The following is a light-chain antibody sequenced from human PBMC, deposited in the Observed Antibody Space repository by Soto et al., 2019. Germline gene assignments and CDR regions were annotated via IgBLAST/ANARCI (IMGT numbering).Light chain of an antibody. V-gene: IGLV2-14*01. CDR2: DVS. CDR3: SSYTSSSTYV. CDR1: SSDVGGYDY. Sequence: QSVLTQPASVSGSPGQSFAISCTGTSSDVGGYDYVSWYQQHPGKAPKLMIYDVSNRPSGVSNRFSGSKSDNTASLTISGLQAEDEADYYCSSYTSSSTYVFGTGTKVTVL. J-gene: IGLJ1*01.